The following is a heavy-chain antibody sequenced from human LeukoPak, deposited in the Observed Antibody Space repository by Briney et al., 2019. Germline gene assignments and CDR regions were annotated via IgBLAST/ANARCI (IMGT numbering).Heavy chain of an antibody. CDR3: AREYCTRTSCYFDY. V-gene: IGHV4-4*07. D-gene: IGHD2-2*01. Sequence: SETLSLTCTVSGGSISSYYWSWIRQPAGKGLEWIGRIYTSGSTNYNPSLKSRVTMSVDTSKNQFSLKLSSVTAADTAMYYCAREYCTRTSCYFDYWGQGTLVTVSS. CDR2: IYTSGST. CDR1: GGSISSYY. J-gene: IGHJ4*02.